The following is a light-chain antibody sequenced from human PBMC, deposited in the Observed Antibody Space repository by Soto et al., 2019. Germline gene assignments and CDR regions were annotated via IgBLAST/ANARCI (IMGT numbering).Light chain of an antibody. Sequence: EIVLTQSPGTLSLSPGERATLSCRANLFVSSSYLAWYRHKPGQAPSLLIYGASSRAQGIPDRFSGSGSGTDFTLTISRLEPEAFAVYYCQHLGAFGQGTKVDI. CDR2: GAS. V-gene: IGKV3-20*01. CDR3: QHLGA. J-gene: IGKJ1*01. CDR1: LFVSSSY.